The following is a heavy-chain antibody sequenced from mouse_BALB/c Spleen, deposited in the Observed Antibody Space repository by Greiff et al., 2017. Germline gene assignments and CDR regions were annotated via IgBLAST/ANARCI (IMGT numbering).Heavy chain of an antibody. J-gene: IGHJ3*01. D-gene: IGHD2-1*01. CDR3: ARGRNYGFAY. Sequence: QVQLQQSGAELMKPGASVKISCKATGYTFSSYWIEWVKQRPGHGLEWIGEILPGSGSTNYNGKFKGKATFTADTSSNTAYMQLSSLTSEDSAVYYCARGRNYGFAYWGQGTLVTVSA. CDR2: ILPGSGST. CDR1: GYTFSSYW. V-gene: IGHV1-9*01.